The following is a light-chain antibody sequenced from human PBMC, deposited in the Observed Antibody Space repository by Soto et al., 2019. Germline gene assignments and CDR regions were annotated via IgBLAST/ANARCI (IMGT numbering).Light chain of an antibody. CDR1: SSDVGGYNY. CDR3: SSYAGSNNLV. J-gene: IGLJ2*01. CDR2: EVS. V-gene: IGLV2-8*01. Sequence: QSALTQPPSASGSPGQSVTISCTGTSSDVGGYNYVSWYQQHPGKAPKLMIHEVSKRPSGVPDRFSGSKSGNTASLTVSGLQAEDEADYYGSSYAGSNNLVFAGGTQLTVL.